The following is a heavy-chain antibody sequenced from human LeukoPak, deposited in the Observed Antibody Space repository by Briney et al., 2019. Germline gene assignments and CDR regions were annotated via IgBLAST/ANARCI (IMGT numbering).Heavy chain of an antibody. J-gene: IGHJ3*02. V-gene: IGHV5-51*01. CDR1: GYSFTSYW. D-gene: IGHD5-12*01. Sequence: GESLKISCKGSGYSFTSYWIGWVRQMPGKGLEWMGIIYPGDSDTRYSPSFQGQVTISADKSISTAYLQWSSLKASDTAMYYCARLGWLQAQADAFDIWGQGTMVTVSS. CDR2: IYPGDSDT. CDR3: ARLGWLQAQADAFDI.